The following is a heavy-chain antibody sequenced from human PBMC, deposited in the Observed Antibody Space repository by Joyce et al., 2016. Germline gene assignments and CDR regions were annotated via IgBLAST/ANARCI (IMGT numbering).Heavy chain of an antibody. CDR1: GDSITSDSFS. Sequence: QVQLQASGPGLVKPSETLSLTCTVSGDSITSDSFSWGWLRQPPGKGLEWIGNIYYSGNSYSNPSLESRITMSVDTSKNQFSLRLSSVTAADTALYYCARSNIVATIPPFFDSWGRGTLVSVSS. CDR3: ARSNIVATIPPFFDS. V-gene: IGHV4-39*01. CDR2: IYYSGNS. D-gene: IGHD5-12*01. J-gene: IGHJ4*02.